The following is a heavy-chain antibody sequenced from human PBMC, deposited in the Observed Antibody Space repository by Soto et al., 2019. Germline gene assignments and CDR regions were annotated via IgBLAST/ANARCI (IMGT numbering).Heavy chain of an antibody. V-gene: IGHV3-7*01. Sequence: GGSLRLSCAASGFTFSSCAMSWVRQAPGKGLEWVANIKQDGSEKYYVDSVKGRFTISRDNAKNSLYLQMNSLRAEDTAVYYCARDHSSWYLDYWGQGTLVTVSS. J-gene: IGHJ4*02. CDR2: IKQDGSEK. CDR3: ARDHSSWYLDY. D-gene: IGHD6-13*01. CDR1: GFTFSSCA.